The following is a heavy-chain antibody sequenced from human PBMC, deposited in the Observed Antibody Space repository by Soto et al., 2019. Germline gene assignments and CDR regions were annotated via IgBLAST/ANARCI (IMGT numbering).Heavy chain of an antibody. CDR3: AKVEYYDFWSGYHRPHFDY. J-gene: IGHJ4*02. D-gene: IGHD3-3*01. CDR1: GFTFSSYA. V-gene: IGHV3-23*01. CDR2: ISGSGGST. Sequence: PXGSLRLSCAAAGFTFSSYAMSWVRQAPGKGLDWVSAISGSGGSTYYADSVKGRFTISRDNSKNTLYLQMNSLRAEDTAVYYCAKVEYYDFWSGYHRPHFDYWGQGTLVTVSS.